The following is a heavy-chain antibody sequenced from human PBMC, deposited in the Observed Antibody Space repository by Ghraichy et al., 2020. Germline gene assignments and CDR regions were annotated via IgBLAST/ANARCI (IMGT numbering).Heavy chain of an antibody. CDR2: IYSGGSA. V-gene: IGHV3-66*01. Sequence: GGSLRLSCAASGFTVSSNYMSWVRQAPGKGLEWVSVIYSGGSAYYADSVKGRFIISRDNSKNTLYLQMNSLRAEDTAVYYCAREGPRGSLYYYYGMDVWGQGTTVTVSS. CDR3: AREGPRGSLYYYYGMDV. J-gene: IGHJ6*02. D-gene: IGHD2-15*01. CDR1: GFTVSSNY.